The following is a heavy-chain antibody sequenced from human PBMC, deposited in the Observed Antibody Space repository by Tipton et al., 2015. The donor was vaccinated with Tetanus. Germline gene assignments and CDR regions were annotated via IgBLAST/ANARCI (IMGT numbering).Heavy chain of an antibody. V-gene: IGHV4-31*03. CDR1: GDSIRSGSHY. Sequence: TLSLTCIVSGDSIRSGSHYWNWIRQPPGKGLEWIGYIYYTGTTFYNPSLKGRVTISVDTSRNQFSLKLSSVTAADTAVYSCAREDYYGSGSSYNWFDPWGQGTLVTVSS. D-gene: IGHD3-10*01. CDR2: IYYTGTT. J-gene: IGHJ5*02. CDR3: AREDYYGSGSSYNWFDP.